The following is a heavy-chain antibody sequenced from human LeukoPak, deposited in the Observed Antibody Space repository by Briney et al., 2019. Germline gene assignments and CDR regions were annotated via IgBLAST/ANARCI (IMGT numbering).Heavy chain of an antibody. J-gene: IGHJ4*02. CDR2: ISGSGGST. CDR3: AKPYYDSSGYPGPFDY. Sequence: GGSLRLSCAASGFTFSSYAMSWVRQAPGKGLEWASAISGSGGSTYYADSVKGRFTISRDNSKNTLYLQMNSLRAEDTAVYYCAKPYYDSSGYPGPFDYWGQGTLVTVSS. V-gene: IGHV3-23*01. CDR1: GFTFSSYA. D-gene: IGHD3-22*01.